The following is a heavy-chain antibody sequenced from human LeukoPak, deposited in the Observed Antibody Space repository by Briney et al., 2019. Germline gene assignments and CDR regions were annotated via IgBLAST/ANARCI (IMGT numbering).Heavy chain of an antibody. CDR2: VYSGGHT. CDR1: GLIVSNNY. Sequence: PGGSLRLSCAASGLIVSNNYMSWVRQAPGKGLEWVSIVYSGGHTYYADSVKGRLTISRDNSKNTLYLQMNSLRADDTAVYYCARTAYWGQGTLVTVSS. CDR3: ARTAY. V-gene: IGHV3-53*01. J-gene: IGHJ4*02.